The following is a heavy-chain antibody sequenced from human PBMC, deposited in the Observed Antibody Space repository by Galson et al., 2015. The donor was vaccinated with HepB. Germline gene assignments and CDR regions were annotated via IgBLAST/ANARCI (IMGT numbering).Heavy chain of an antibody. CDR2: IKSKASNYAT. Sequence: SLRLSCAASGFPFSGSAIHWVRLTSGKGLEWVGHIKSKASNYATAYTMSLKGRFTISRDDSKNTAYLHMKRLKTEDTAVYYCTRLGDLSGYSSSWGQGTLVTVSS. CDR1: GFPFSGSA. D-gene: IGHD6-13*01. V-gene: IGHV3-73*01. CDR3: TRLGDLSGYSSS. J-gene: IGHJ4*02.